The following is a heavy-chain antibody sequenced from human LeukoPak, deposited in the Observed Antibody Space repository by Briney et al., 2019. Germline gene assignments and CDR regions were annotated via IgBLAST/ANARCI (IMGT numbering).Heavy chain of an antibody. D-gene: IGHD4-17*01. CDR1: GFSLSTSGVG. J-gene: IGHJ4*02. V-gene: IGHV2-5*01. Sequence: SGPTLVNPTQTLTLTCTFSGFSLSTSGVGVGWIRQPPGRALEWLALIYWNDDNRYSPSLKSRLTITKDTSKNQVVLTMTKMDPVDTATYYCAHYGDYRFLYYFDYWGQGTLVTVSS. CDR3: AHYGDYRFLYYFDY. CDR2: IYWNDDN.